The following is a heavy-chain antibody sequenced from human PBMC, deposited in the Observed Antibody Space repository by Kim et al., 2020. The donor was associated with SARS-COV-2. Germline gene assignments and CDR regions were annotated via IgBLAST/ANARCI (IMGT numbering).Heavy chain of an antibody. CDR3: ALNDDILTGYYPYYFDY. V-gene: IGHV3-23*01. Sequence: VTGRFTISRDNSKNTLYLQMNSLRAEDTAVYYCALNDDILTGYYPYYFDYWGQGTLVTVSS. D-gene: IGHD3-9*01. J-gene: IGHJ4*02.